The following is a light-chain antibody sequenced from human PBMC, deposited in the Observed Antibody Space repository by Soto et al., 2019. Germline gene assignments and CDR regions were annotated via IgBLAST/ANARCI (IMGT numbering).Light chain of an antibody. J-gene: IGLJ1*01. V-gene: IGLV1-44*01. CDR3: AAWDVSLKGFV. CDR2: DNH. Sequence: QAVVTQPPSASGTPGQRVTFSYSGSSSNIGINTVNWYRQLPGTAPQLLISDNHRRPSGVPDRFSGSKSGTSASLAISGLQSEDEATYFCAAWDVSLKGFVFGTGTKLTVL. CDR1: SSNIGINT.